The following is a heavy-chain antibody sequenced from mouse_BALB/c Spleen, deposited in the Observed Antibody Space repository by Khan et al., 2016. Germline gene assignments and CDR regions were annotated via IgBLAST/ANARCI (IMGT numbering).Heavy chain of an antibody. V-gene: IGHV3-8*02. CDR3: ARNGPAWFTY. CDR1: GDSITSGY. Sequence: EMQLQESGPSLVKPSQTLSLTCSVTGDSITSGYWNWIRKFPGNKLEYMGYINYSGTTYYNPSLKSRISITRDTSKNQYYLQLNSVTSEDTATYYCARNGPAWFTYWGQGTLVTVSA. CDR2: INYSGTT. J-gene: IGHJ3*01.